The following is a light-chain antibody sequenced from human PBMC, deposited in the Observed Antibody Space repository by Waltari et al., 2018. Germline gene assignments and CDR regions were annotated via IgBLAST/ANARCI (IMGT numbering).Light chain of an antibody. J-gene: IGLJ3*02. CDR1: SGYSSNV. CDR3: QTGGNGTWV. CDR2: VNSDGSH. V-gene: IGLV4-69*01. Sequence: LVLTQSPSASVSLGASVKLTCTLSSGYSSNVIAWLQQQPGKGPRYLMKVNSDGSHRKGDDIPDRFSASNSGTEYYLTISSLQSEDEADYYCQTGGNGTWVFGGGTKLTVL.